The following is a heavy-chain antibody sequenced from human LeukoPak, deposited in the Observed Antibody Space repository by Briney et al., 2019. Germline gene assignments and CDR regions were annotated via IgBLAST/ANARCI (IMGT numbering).Heavy chain of an antibody. Sequence: GGSLRLSCTASGFTFSSTGMRWVRQAPGKGLDWVASISYDGSSKKYVDSVKGRFTISRDNSKRTLYLQMNSLRAEDTAVYYCAKGLVVVPATNAFDIWGQGTMVTVSS. V-gene: IGHV3-30*18. CDR3: AKGLVVVPATNAFDI. CDR1: GFTFSSTG. D-gene: IGHD2-2*01. J-gene: IGHJ3*02. CDR2: ISYDGSSK.